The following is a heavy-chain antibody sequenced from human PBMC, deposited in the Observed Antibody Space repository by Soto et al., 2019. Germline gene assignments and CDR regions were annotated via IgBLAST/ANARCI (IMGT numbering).Heavy chain of an antibody. CDR3: AKVRASYLSAAYFYYGLDV. D-gene: IGHD2-15*01. V-gene: IGHV3-23*01. CDR2: ISGSGSSV. J-gene: IGHJ6*02. Sequence: VELLESGGGLVRPGGSLRLSCAASGFTFSHYVLSWVRQSPERGLEWVSSISGSGSSVYVADSVRGRFIMSRDLSTNTVSLQVNSLRAEDTAVYYCAKVRASYLSAAYFYYGLDVWGQGTTVTVSS. CDR1: GFTFSHYV.